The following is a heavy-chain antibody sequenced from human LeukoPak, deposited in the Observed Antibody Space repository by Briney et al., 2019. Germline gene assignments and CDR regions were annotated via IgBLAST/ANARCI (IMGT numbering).Heavy chain of an antibody. CDR2: IIDNGEST. CDR3: ARDPGWGYCSGGSCYPGWYFDL. J-gene: IGHJ2*01. V-gene: IGHV3-23*01. D-gene: IGHD2-15*01. CDR1: GFPFSSYA. Sequence: GGSLRLSCAASGFPFSSYAMSWVRQAPGKGLEWVSGIIDNGESTYYASFAKGRFTISRDNSNNTLYLQMNSLRAEDTAVYYCARDPGWGYCSGGSCYPGWYFDLWGRGTLVTVSS.